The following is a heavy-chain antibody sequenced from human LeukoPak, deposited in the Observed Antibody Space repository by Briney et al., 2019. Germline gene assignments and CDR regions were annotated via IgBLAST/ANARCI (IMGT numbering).Heavy chain of an antibody. CDR1: GFTFSSYW. Sequence: GGSLRLSCAASGFTFSSYWMSWVRQAPGQGLEWVANIKQDGGEKYYVDFVKGRFTISRDNAKNSLYLQMNSLRAEDTAVYYCARVRFLEWLFTFDPWGQGTLVTVSS. J-gene: IGHJ5*02. CDR3: ARVRFLEWLFTFDP. CDR2: IKQDGGEK. V-gene: IGHV3-7*01. D-gene: IGHD3-3*01.